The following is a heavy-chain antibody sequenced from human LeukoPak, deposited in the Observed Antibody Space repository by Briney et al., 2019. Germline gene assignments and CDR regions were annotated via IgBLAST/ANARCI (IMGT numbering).Heavy chain of an antibody. V-gene: IGHV3-53*01. CDR1: GFTVSSNY. J-gene: IGHJ4*02. CDR3: AKDGYSSGWYYGQVFDY. CDR2: IYSGGST. Sequence: GGSLRLSCAASGFTVSSNYMSWVRQAPGKGLEWVSVIYSGGSTYYADSVKGRFTISRDNSKNTLYLQMNSLRAEDTAVYYCAKDGYSSGWYYGQVFDYWGQGTLVTVSS. D-gene: IGHD6-19*01.